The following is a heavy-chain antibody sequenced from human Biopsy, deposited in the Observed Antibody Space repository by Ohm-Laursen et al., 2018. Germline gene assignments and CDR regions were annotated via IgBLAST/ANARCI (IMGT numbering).Heavy chain of an antibody. CDR1: GFNFDTYA. CDR3: ARAYPPPGRRLVVVAGDFDC. D-gene: IGHD2-15*01. J-gene: IGHJ4*02. CDR2: ISPSSAYT. Sequence: SLRLSCAASGFNFDTYAMSWVRQAPGRGLECVSTISPSSAYTYYGDSVKGRFTISRDNAKNSLYLQMNSLRAEDTAVYYCARAYPPPGRRLVVVAGDFDCWGQGTRVTVSS. V-gene: IGHV3-21*01.